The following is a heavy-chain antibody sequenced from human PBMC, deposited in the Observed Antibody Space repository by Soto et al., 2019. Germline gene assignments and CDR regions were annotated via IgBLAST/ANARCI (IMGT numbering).Heavy chain of an antibody. CDR1: GDTFNFYS. J-gene: IGHJ4*02. CDR3: ARNYGSGSRAFDS. D-gene: IGHD3-10*01. CDR2: VNPILSMS. Sequence: QVQLVQSGAEVKSAGSSVKVSCKASGDTFNFYSINWVRQAPGLGLEWVGRVNPILSMSNYAQRFQGRVTXTXDXPPGTAYRELRSLRSEDTAIYYCARNYGSGSRAFDSWGQGALVTVSS. V-gene: IGHV1-69*02.